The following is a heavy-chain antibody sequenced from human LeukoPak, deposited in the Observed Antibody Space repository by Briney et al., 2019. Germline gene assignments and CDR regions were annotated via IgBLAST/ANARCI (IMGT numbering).Heavy chain of an antibody. J-gene: IGHJ4*02. Sequence: GGSLRLSCAASGFTFSSYAMSWVRQAPGKGLEWVSAISGSGGSTYYADSVKGRFTISRDNSKNTLYPQMNSLRAEDTAVYYCAKEVRYYDSSGPIGDWGQGTLVTVSS. V-gene: IGHV3-23*01. CDR1: GFTFSSYA. CDR3: AKEVRYYDSSGPIGD. CDR2: ISGSGGST. D-gene: IGHD3-22*01.